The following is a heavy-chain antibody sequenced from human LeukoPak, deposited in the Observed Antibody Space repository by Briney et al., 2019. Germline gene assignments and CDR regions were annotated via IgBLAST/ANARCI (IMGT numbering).Heavy chain of an antibody. CDR3: ARDLSGDIVVVPAAMCLDY. V-gene: IGHV3-30-3*01. J-gene: IGHJ4*02. CDR2: ISYDGSNK. D-gene: IGHD2-2*01. CDR1: GFTFSSYA. Sequence: PGRSLRVSCAASGFTFSSYAMHWVRQAPGKGLEWVAVISYDGSNKYYADSVKGRFTISRDNSKNTLYLQMNSLRAEDTAVYYCARDLSGDIVVVPAAMCLDYWGQGTLVTVSS.